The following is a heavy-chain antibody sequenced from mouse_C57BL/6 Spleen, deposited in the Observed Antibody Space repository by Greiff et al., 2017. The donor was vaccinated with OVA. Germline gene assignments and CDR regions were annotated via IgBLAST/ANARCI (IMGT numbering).Heavy chain of an antibody. CDR1: GYAFSSSW. J-gene: IGHJ3*01. Sequence: QVHVKQSGPELVKPGASVKISCKASGYAFSSSWMNWVKQRPGKGLEWIGRIYPGDGDTNYNGKFKGKATLTADKSSSTAYMQLSSLTSEDSAVYFCARGVYGTWFAYWGQGTLVTVSA. D-gene: IGHD2-1*01. CDR3: ARGVYGTWFAY. V-gene: IGHV1-82*01. CDR2: IYPGDGDT.